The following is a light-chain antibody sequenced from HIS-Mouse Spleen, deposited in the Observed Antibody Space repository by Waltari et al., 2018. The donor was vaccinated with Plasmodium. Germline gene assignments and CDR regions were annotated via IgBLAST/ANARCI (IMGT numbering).Light chain of an antibody. V-gene: IGLV3-21*02. J-gene: IGLJ1*01. CDR2: DDS. Sequence: SYVLTPPPSVSVAPGQTARITCGGNNIGRKSVHWYEQKPGQAPSVVVNDDSDRPSGIPERFSGSNSGNTATLTISRVEAGDEADYYCQVWDSSSDHYVFGTGTKVTVL. CDR1: NIGRKS. CDR3: QVWDSSSDHYV.